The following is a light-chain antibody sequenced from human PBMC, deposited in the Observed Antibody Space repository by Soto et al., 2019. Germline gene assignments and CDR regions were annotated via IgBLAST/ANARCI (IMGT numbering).Light chain of an antibody. V-gene: IGKV1-33*01. J-gene: IGKJ3*01. CDR1: QDISNY. Sequence: DIQMTQSPSSLSASVGDRVTITCQASQDISNYLNWYQQKPGKAPKLLIYDASNLETGVPSRFSGSGSGTDFTFTISSLQPEDIATYYCQQYDNLPPDPFGPGTKVDIK. CDR2: DAS. CDR3: QQYDNLPPDP.